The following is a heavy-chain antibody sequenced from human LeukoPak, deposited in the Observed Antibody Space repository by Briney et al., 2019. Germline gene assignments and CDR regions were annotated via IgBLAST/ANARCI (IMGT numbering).Heavy chain of an antibody. CDR2: INHSGST. J-gene: IGHJ3*02. V-gene: IGHV4-34*01. D-gene: IGHD4-17*01. Sequence: SETLSLTCAVYGLSFSGYYWSWIRQPPGKGLEWIGEINHSGSTNYNPSLKSRVTISVDTSKNQFSLKLSSVTAADTAVYYCAIPVTTSLVRAFDIWGQGTMVTVSS. CDR3: AIPVTTSLVRAFDI. CDR1: GLSFSGYY.